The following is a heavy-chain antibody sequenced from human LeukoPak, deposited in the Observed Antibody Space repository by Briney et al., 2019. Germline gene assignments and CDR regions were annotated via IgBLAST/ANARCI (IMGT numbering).Heavy chain of an antibody. CDR2: ISYDGSNK. J-gene: IGHJ4*02. V-gene: IGHV3-30*04. Sequence: GGSLRLSCAASGFILSSYAIHWVRQAPGKGLEWVAVISYDGSNKYYADSVKGRFTISRDNSKNTLYLQVNSLRAEDTAVYYCANTRGYGYYFNYWGQGTLVTVSS. CDR3: ANTRGYGYYFNY. CDR1: GFILSSYA. D-gene: IGHD2-15*01.